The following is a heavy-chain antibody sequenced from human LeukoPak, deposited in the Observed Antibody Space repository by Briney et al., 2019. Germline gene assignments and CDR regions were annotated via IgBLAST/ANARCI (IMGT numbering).Heavy chain of an antibody. CDR1: GGTFSSYA. D-gene: IGHD3-22*01. J-gene: IGHJ6*02. V-gene: IGHV1-69*13. CDR2: IIPIFGTA. CDR3: ASTTTNIGSSGYRSGMDV. Sequence: SVKVSCKASGGTFSSYAISWVRQAPGQGLEWMGGIIPIFGTANYAQKFQGRVTITADESTSTAYMELSSLRSEDTAVYYCASTTTNIGSSGYRSGMDVWGQGTTVTVSS.